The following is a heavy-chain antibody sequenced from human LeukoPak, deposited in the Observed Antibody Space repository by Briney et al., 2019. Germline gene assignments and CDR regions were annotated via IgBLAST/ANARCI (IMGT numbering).Heavy chain of an antibody. CDR2: IYYSGST. CDR3: AREDGSGSYSNFDY. D-gene: IGHD1-26*01. CDR1: GGSISSYY. J-gene: IGHJ4*02. V-gene: IGHV4-59*01. Sequence: KSSETLSLTCTVSGGSISSYYWRWIRQPPGKGLEWIGYIYYSGSTNYNPSLKSRVTISVDTSKNQFSLKLSSVTAADTAVYYCAREDGSGSYSNFDYWGQGTLVTVSS.